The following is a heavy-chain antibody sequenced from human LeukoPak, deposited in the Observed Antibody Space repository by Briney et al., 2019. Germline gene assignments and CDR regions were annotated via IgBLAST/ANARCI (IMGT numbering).Heavy chain of an antibody. D-gene: IGHD3-3*01. CDR2: ISHRGST. CDR3: ARGAEYYAIWRGYAGYSDY. CDR1: GYSISNGYY. V-gene: IGHV4-38-2*02. J-gene: IGHJ4*02. Sequence: SETLSLTCTVSGYSISNGYYWGWIRQPPGKGLEWVGSISHRGSTYYNPSLGSRITISLDRSKQKFSLKLTSVTAADTAVYFCARGAEYYAIWRGYAGYSDYWGQGISVTVSS.